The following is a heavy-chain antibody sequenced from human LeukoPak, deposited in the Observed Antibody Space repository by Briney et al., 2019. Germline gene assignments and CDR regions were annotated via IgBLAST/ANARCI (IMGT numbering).Heavy chain of an antibody. Sequence: PSQTLSLTCTVSGGSISSGSHYLSWIRQPAGKGLEWIGRIYTSGSTNYNPSLKSRVTISVDTSKNQFSLKLSSVTAADTAVYYCARRLRFALDVWGKGTTVTVSS. CDR3: ARRLRFALDV. D-gene: IGHD3-3*01. J-gene: IGHJ6*04. V-gene: IGHV4-61*02. CDR1: GGSISSGSHY. CDR2: IYTSGST.